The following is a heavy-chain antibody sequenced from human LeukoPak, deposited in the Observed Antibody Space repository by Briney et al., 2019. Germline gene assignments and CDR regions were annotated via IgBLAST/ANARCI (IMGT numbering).Heavy chain of an antibody. J-gene: IGHJ4*02. Sequence: SETLSLTCTVSGVSISSSNSYWGWIRQPPGKGLEWIGSIYYSGYTYYNASLKSQVSISIDTSKNQFSLRLTSVTAADTAVYYCARQTGSGLFILPGGQGTLVTVSS. V-gene: IGHV4-39*01. CDR3: ARQTGSGLFILP. CDR2: IYYSGYT. D-gene: IGHD3/OR15-3a*01. CDR1: GVSISSSNSY.